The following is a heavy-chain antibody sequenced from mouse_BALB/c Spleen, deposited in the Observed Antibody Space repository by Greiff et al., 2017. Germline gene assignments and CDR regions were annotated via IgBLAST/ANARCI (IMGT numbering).Heavy chain of an antibody. Sequence: VQLVESGPGLVAPSQSLSITCTVSGFSLTGYGVNWVRQPPGKGLEWLGMIWGDGSTDYNSALKSRLSISKDNSKSQVFLKMNSLQTDDTARYYCARDYYYGSRPMDYWGEGTSVTVSS. D-gene: IGHD1-1*01. CDR1: GFSLTGYG. CDR2: IWGDGST. V-gene: IGHV2-6-7*01. CDR3: ARDYYYGSRPMDY. J-gene: IGHJ4*01.